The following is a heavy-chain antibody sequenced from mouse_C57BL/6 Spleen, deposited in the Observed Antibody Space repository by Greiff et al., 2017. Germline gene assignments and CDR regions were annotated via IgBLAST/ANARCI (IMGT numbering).Heavy chain of an antibody. Sequence: DVMLVESGGGLVKPGGSLKLSCAASGFTFSSYTMSWVRQTPEKRLEWVATISGGGGNTYYPDSVKGRFTISRDNAKNTLYLQMSSLRSEDTALYYCAREGQLRLSAWFAYWGQGTLVTVSA. CDR3: AREGQLRLSAWFAY. J-gene: IGHJ3*01. D-gene: IGHD3-2*02. CDR2: ISGGGGNT. CDR1: GFTFSSYT. V-gene: IGHV5-9*01.